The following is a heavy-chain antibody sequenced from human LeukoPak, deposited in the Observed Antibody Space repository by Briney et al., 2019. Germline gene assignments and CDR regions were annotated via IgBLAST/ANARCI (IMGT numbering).Heavy chain of an antibody. V-gene: IGHV4-4*02. D-gene: IGHD3-10*01. CDR3: ARASRGHDY. CDR2: IYHSGRT. CDR1: GGSISSGNW. J-gene: IGHJ4*02. Sequence: PSGTLSLTCAVAGGSISSGNWWTWVRQPPGKGLEWIGEIYHSGRTNYSPSLKSRVTISVDTSKNQFSLKLTSVTAADTAVYYCARASRGHDYWGQGTLVTVSS.